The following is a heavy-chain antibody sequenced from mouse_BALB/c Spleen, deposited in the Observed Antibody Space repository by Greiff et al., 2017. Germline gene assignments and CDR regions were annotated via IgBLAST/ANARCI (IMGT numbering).Heavy chain of an antibody. CDR3: ARGNYEDYYAMDY. Sequence: EVQVVESGGGLVQPGGSLKLSCAASGFTFSSYGMSWVRQTPDKRLELVATINSNGGSTYYPDSVKGRFTISRDNAKNTLYLQMSSLKSEDTAMYYCARGNYEDYYAMDYWGQGTSVTVSS. J-gene: IGHJ4*01. CDR1: GFTFSSYG. V-gene: IGHV5-6-3*01. D-gene: IGHD2-1*01. CDR2: INSNGGST.